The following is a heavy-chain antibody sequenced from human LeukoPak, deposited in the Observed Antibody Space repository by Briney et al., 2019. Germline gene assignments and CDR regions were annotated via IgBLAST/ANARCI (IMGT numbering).Heavy chain of an antibody. J-gene: IGHJ5*02. D-gene: IGHD1-26*01. V-gene: IGHV3-33*06. CDR2: ILSDGSKE. CDR3: ANFQTVGVKPFEH. CDR1: GFTFSSYG. Sequence: GGSLRLSCAASGFTFSSYGMHWVRQAPGKGLEWVAVILSDGSKEFYTDSVKGRFTISRDNSKNTLYLQMNSLRAEDTAVYYCANFQTVGVKPFEHWGQGTLVTVSS.